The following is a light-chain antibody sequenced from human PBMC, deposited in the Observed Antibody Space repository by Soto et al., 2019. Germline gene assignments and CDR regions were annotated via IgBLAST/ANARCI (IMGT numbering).Light chain of an antibody. J-gene: IGKJ1*01. Sequence: DIQMTQSPSTLSASVGDRVTITCRASQIISSWLAWYQQKPGKAPKLLIYDASNLETGVPSRFSGSGSGTEFTLTISSLQPEDFATYYCQHYNSYSEAFGQGTKVDIK. CDR3: QHYNSYSEA. V-gene: IGKV1-5*01. CDR1: QIISSW. CDR2: DAS.